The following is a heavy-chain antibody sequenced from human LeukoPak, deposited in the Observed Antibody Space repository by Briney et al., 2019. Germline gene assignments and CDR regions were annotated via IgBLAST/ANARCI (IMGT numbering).Heavy chain of an antibody. V-gene: IGHV3-33*01. CDR3: ARGHSFCTNGVCSPNWFDP. CDR1: GFTFSSYG. J-gene: IGHJ5*02. CDR2: IWYDGSNK. D-gene: IGHD2-8*01. Sequence: PGGSLRLSCAASGFTFSSYGMHWVRQAPGKGLEWVAVIWYDGSNKYYADSVKGRFTISRDNSKNTLYLQMNSLRAEDTALYYCARGHSFCTNGVCSPNWFDPWGQGTLVTVSS.